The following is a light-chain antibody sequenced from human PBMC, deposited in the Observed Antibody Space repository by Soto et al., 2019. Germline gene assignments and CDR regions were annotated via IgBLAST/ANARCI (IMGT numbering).Light chain of an antibody. V-gene: IGKV3-20*01. CDR2: RAS. CDR1: QSVSSNY. Sequence: EIVLAQSPGTLSLSPGEGATLSCSASQSVSSNYLAWYQQKPGQAPKVLIYRASSRATGIPDRFSGSGSGTDFTLTISRLEPEDFAVYYCQQYGSSPLTCGGGTKVDI. CDR3: QQYGSSPLT. J-gene: IGKJ4*01.